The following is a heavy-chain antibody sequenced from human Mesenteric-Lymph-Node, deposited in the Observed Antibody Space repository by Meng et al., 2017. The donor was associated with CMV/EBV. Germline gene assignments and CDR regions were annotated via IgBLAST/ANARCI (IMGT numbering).Heavy chain of an antibody. CDR3: AREGGAGSSTSCYNCDYYYGMDV. D-gene: IGHD2-2*01. Sequence: GGSLRLSCAASGFTFSSYAMNWVRLAPGKGLEWVAYISSSNSVIYYIDSVRGRFTISRDNAKDSLYQQMSSLRAEDTALYYCAREGGAGSSTSCYNCDYYYGMDVWGQGTTVTVSS. CDR1: GFTFSSYA. V-gene: IGHV3-48*04. CDR2: ISSSNSVI. J-gene: IGHJ6*02.